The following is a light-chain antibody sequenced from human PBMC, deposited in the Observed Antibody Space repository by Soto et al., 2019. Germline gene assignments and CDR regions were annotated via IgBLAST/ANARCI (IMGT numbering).Light chain of an antibody. Sequence: IVMTQSPATLSVSPWERATLSCRASQSVGSGLSWYQQKPDQAPRLLIYGASSRATGIPDRFSGSGSGTDFTLTISRLEPEDFAVYYCQQYGSSPLTFGGGTKVDIK. J-gene: IGKJ4*01. CDR1: QSVGSG. CDR3: QQYGSSPLT. CDR2: GAS. V-gene: IGKV3-20*01.